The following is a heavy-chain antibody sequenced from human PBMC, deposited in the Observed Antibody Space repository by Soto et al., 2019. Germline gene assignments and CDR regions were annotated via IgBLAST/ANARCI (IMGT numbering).Heavy chain of an antibody. D-gene: IGHD2-8*02. CDR1: GGSFSGYY. J-gene: IGHJ4*02. Sequence: PSETLSLTGAVYGGSFSGYYWTWIRQPPGTGLEWIGEINHSGSTNYNPSLKSRVTISVDTSKNQFSLKLTSVTAADTAVYYCARDKITGLFDYWGQGTLVTVSS. CDR2: INHSGST. CDR3: ARDKITGLFDY. V-gene: IGHV4-34*01.